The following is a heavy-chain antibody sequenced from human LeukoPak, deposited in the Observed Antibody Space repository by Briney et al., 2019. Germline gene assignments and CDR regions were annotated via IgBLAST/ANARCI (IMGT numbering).Heavy chain of an antibody. CDR1: GFTFSSYG. Sequence: GGSLRLSCAASGFTFSSYGMHWVRQAPGKGLEWVAFIRYDGSNKYYADSVKGRFTISRDNSKNTLYLQMNTLRAEDTAVYYCARDHRYGGLFDYWGQGILVTVSS. D-gene: IGHD1-1*01. CDR2: IRYDGSNK. CDR3: ARDHRYGGLFDY. J-gene: IGHJ4*02. V-gene: IGHV3-30*02.